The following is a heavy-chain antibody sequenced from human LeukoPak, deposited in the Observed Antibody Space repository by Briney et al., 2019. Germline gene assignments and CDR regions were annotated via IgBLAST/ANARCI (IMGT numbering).Heavy chain of an antibody. D-gene: IGHD4-17*01. CDR3: ARDPGYGDYWGGYYFDY. J-gene: IGHJ4*02. V-gene: IGHV1-18*04. Sequence: ASVKVSCKASGYTFTSYGICWVRQAPGQGLEWMGWISAYNGNTNYAQKLQGRVTMTTDTSTSTAYMELRSLRSDDTAVYYCARDPGYGDYWGGYYFDYWGQGTLVTVSS. CDR2: ISAYNGNT. CDR1: GYTFTSYG.